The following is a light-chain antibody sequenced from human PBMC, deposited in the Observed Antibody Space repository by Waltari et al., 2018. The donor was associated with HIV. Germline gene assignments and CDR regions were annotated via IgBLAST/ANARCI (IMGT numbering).Light chain of an antibody. CDR1: SSNIGAGFD. J-gene: IGLJ2*01. Sequence: QSVLTQPPSVSGAPGQRVTISCTGSSSNIGAGFDVHWYQQLPGTAPKLLLYGNSNRPSGIPDRFSGSKTGTSGSLASTGLQAEDEAEYYCQSYDSSLSGLLFGGGTKLTVL. V-gene: IGLV1-40*01. CDR3: QSYDSSLSGLL. CDR2: GNS.